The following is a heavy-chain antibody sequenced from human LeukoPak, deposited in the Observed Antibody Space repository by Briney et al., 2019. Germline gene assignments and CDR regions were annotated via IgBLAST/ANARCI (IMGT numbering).Heavy chain of an antibody. J-gene: IGHJ4*02. CDR3: ARGQGISFDY. CDR2: IYYSGST. Sequence: SETLSLTCTVSGGSISTYYWNWIRQPPGKGLEWIGDIYYSGSTKYDPSLKSRVTISVDTSKNQFSLKLSSVTAADTAVYYCARGQGISFDYWGQGTLVTVSS. D-gene: IGHD1-20*01. CDR1: GGSISTYY. V-gene: IGHV4-59*12.